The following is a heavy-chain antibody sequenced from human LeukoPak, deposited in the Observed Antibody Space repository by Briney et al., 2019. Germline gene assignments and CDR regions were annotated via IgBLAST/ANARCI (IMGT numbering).Heavy chain of an antibody. D-gene: IGHD3-10*01. CDR2: IYTSGST. J-gene: IGHJ4*02. CDR1: GYSISSGYY. Sequence: SETLSLTCTVSGYSISSGYYWGWIRQPPGKGLEWIGRIYTSGSTNYNPSLKSRVTMSVDTSKNQFSLNLSSVTAADTAVYYCARDSYYYGSGSYPLDYWGQGTLVTVSS. V-gene: IGHV4-38-2*02. CDR3: ARDSYYYGSGSYPLDY.